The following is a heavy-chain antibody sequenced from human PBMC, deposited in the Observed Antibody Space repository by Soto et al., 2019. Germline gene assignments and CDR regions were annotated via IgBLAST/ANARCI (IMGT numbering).Heavy chain of an antibody. Sequence: GGSLRLSCAASGFTFSSYAMSWVRQAPGKGLEWVSAISGSGGSTYYADSVKGLFTISRDNSKNTLYLQMNSLRAEDTAHYYCARDRGIGVLSAAPYYSGMDVWGQGTTVTVSS. CDR1: GFTFSSYA. J-gene: IGHJ6*02. CDR2: ISGSGGST. V-gene: IGHV3-23*01. D-gene: IGHD2-2*01. CDR3: ARDRGIGVLSAAPYYSGMDV.